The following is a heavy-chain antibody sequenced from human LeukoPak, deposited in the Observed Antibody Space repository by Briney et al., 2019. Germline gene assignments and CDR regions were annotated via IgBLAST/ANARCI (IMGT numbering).Heavy chain of an antibody. CDR1: GGSFSGYY. Sequence: PSETLSLTCAVYGGSFSGYYWSWIRQPPGKGLEWTGEINHSGSTNYNPSLKSRVTISVDTSKNQFSLKLSSVTAADTAAYYCARGVMPIAVVSQPFDYWGQGTLVTVSS. CDR2: INHSGST. CDR3: ARGVMPIAVVSQPFDY. D-gene: IGHD6-19*01. J-gene: IGHJ4*02. V-gene: IGHV4-34*01.